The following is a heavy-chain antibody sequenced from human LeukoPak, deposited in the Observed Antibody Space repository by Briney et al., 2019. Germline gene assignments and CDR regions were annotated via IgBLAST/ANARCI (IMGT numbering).Heavy chain of an antibody. CDR2: ITGSGGNT. CDR3: AKWGDYDVLTGYYVSDY. CDR1: GFTFSNYA. Sequence: GGSLRLSCAAYGFTFSNYAMSWVRQAPGKGLEWVSAITGSGGNTYYADSVKGRFTISRDDSKNTVFLQMNSLRAEDTAVYYCAKWGDYDVLTGYYVSDYWGQGTLVTVSS. D-gene: IGHD3-9*01. J-gene: IGHJ4*02. V-gene: IGHV3-23*01.